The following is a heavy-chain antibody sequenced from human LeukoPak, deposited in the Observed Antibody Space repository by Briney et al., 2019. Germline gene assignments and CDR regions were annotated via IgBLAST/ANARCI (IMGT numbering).Heavy chain of an antibody. J-gene: IGHJ4*02. D-gene: IGHD3-9*01. CDR2: ISSSGSTI. CDR3: ARETYDILTGLPPSYYFDY. V-gene: IGHV3-48*03. CDR1: GFTFSSYE. Sequence: PGGSLRLSCAASGFTFSSYEMNWVRQAPGKGLEWVSYISSSGSTIYYADSVKGRFTISRDNAKNSLYLQMNSLRAEDTAVYYCARETYDILTGLPPSYYFDYWGQGTLVTVSS.